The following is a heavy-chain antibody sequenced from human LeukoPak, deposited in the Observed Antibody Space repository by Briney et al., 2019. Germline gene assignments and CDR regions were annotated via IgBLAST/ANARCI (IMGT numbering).Heavy chain of an antibody. J-gene: IGHJ3*02. Sequence: GGSLRLSCAASGFTFSSYWMSWVRQAPGKGLEWVANIKQGGSEKYYVDSVKGRFTISRDNAKNSLYLQMNSLRAEDTAVYYCARVFQYCSSTSCYHDAFDIWGQGTMVTVSS. CDR3: ARVFQYCSSTSCYHDAFDI. CDR1: GFTFSSYW. V-gene: IGHV3-7*01. D-gene: IGHD2-2*01. CDR2: IKQGGSEK.